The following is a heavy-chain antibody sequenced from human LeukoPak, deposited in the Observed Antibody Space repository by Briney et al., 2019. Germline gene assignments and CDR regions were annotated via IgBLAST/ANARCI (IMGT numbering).Heavy chain of an antibody. V-gene: IGHV3-9*01. D-gene: IGHD4-17*01. Sequence: GGSLRLSCAASGFTFDDYAMHWVRQAPGKGLEWDSGISWNSGSIGYADSVKGRFTISGDNAKNSLYLQMNSLRAEDTALYYCAKDPYGDPGTGQFDYWGQGTLVTVSS. CDR2: ISWNSGSI. CDR1: GFTFDDYA. J-gene: IGHJ4*02. CDR3: AKDPYGDPGTGQFDY.